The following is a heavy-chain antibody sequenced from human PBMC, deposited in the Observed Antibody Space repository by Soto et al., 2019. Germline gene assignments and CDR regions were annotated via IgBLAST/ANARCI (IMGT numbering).Heavy chain of an antibody. CDR3: ARDIRHIVVVVAAPINWFDP. Sequence: ASVKVSCKASGYTFTSYGISWVRQAPGQGLEWMGWISAYNGNTNYAQKLQGRVTMTTDTSTSTAYMELRSLRSDDTAVYYCARDIRHIVVVVAAPINWFDPWGQGTLVTVSS. CDR2: ISAYNGNT. CDR1: GYTFTSYG. D-gene: IGHD2-15*01. J-gene: IGHJ5*02. V-gene: IGHV1-18*01.